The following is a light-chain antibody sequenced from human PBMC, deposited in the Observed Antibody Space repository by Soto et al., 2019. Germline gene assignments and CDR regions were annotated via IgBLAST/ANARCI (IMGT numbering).Light chain of an antibody. CDR1: QSVSSH. Sequence: EVVMTQSPATLSVSPGDKATLSCRASQSVSSHLAWYQQKPGQAPRRLIYGAATRAAAVPARFSGSGSGTEFTLTIISLQAEDFAIDYCQQYDDWRLLTFGGGTKVEI. CDR3: QQYDDWRLLT. V-gene: IGKV3-15*01. J-gene: IGKJ4*01. CDR2: GAA.